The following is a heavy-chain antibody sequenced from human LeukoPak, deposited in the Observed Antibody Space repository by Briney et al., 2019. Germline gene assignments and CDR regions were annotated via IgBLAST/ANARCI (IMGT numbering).Heavy chain of an antibody. CDR2: ISSSSSYI. Sequence: PGGSLRLSCAASGFTFSSYSMNWVRQAPGKGLEWVSSISSSSSYIYYADSVKGRFTISRDNAKNSLYLQMNRLRAEDTAVYYCARMVATGANFDYWGQETLVTVSS. D-gene: IGHD5-12*01. CDR1: GFTFSSYS. CDR3: ARMVATGANFDY. J-gene: IGHJ4*02. V-gene: IGHV3-21*01.